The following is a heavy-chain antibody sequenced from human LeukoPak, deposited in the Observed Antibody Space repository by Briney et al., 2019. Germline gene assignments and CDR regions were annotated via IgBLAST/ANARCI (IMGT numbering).Heavy chain of an antibody. V-gene: IGHV3-23*01. CDR3: AKDCRAIREDAFDI. Sequence: SGGGDSTYYADSLKGRFTISRDNSRNTLYLQMNSLRAEDTAVYYCAKDCRAIREDAFDIWGQGTMVTVSS. J-gene: IGHJ3*02. CDR2: SGGGDST. D-gene: IGHD2-21*01.